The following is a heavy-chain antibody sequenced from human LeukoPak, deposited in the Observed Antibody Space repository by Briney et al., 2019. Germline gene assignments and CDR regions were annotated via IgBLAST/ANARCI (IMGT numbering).Heavy chain of an antibody. Sequence: ASVKVSCKTSGYSFTGYYLHWVRQAPGQGLEWMGWVNPNSGDTNYAQNFQGRVTMTRDTSISTVYMELSRLTSDDTAVYYCASWGSYSVYYYYMDVWGKGTTVTVSS. CDR2: VNPNSGDT. J-gene: IGHJ6*03. V-gene: IGHV1-2*02. D-gene: IGHD1-26*01. CDR1: GYSFTGYY. CDR3: ASWGSYSVYYYYMDV.